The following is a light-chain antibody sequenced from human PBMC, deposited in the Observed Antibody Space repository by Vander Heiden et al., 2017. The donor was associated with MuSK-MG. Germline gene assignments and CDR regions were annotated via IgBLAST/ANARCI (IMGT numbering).Light chain of an antibody. CDR1: QGISSY. J-gene: IGKJ1*01. Sequence: IRMTQSPSSFSASTGDRVTITCRASQGISSYLAWYQQKPGKAPKLLIYTASTLQSGVPSRFGGSGSGTDFTLTISCLQSEDFATYYCQQYYSYPPTFGQGTKVEIK. V-gene: IGKV1-8*01. CDR2: TAS. CDR3: QQYYSYPPT.